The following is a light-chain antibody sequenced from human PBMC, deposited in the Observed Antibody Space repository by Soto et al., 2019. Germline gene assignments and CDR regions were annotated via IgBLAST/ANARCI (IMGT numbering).Light chain of an antibody. J-gene: IGKJ5*01. V-gene: IGKV3D-20*02. CDR2: GAS. CDR3: QQRHMWPIT. Sequence: PGERAPLSCRSSQSVSSSYLAWYQQKPCQAPSLLIYGASNRATDIPDRFRGSGSGTDFTLTISRLEPEDPAVYYCQQRHMWPITFGQGTRLE. CDR1: QSVSSSY.